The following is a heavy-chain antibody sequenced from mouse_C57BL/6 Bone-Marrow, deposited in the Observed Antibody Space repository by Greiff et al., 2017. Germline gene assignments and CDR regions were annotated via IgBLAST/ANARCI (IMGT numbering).Heavy chain of an antibody. Sequence: EVMLVESGGGLVQPGGSMKLSCVVSGFTFSNYWMNWVRQSPEKGLEWVAQIRLKSDNYATHYAESVKGWFTISIDDSKNSVYLQMNNLRAEDTGIYYCTFYDGYFYYWGQGTTLTVSS. J-gene: IGHJ2*01. D-gene: IGHD2-3*01. CDR2: IRLKSDNYAT. V-gene: IGHV6-3*01. CDR3: TFYDGYFYY. CDR1: GFTFSNYW.